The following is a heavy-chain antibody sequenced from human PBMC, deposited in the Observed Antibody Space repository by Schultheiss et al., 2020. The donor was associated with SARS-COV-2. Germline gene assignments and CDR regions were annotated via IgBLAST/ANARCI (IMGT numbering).Heavy chain of an antibody. V-gene: IGHV4-38-2*01. J-gene: IGHJ5*02. CDR1: GYSISSGYY. Sequence: SETLSLTCAVSGYSISSGYYWSWIRQPPGKGLEWIGYIYYSGSTYYNPSLKSRVTISVDTSKNQLSLKLSSVTAADTAVYYCARRIGSSWWLNWFDPWGQGTLVTVSS. CDR3: ARRIGSSWWLNWFDP. D-gene: IGHD6-13*01. CDR2: IYYSGST.